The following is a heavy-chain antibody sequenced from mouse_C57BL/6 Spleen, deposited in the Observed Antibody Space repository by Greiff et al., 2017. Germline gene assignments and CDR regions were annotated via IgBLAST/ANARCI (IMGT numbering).Heavy chain of an antibody. J-gene: IGHJ2*01. Sequence: VQLQQSGAELVRPGASVTLSCKASGYTFTDYEMHWVKQTPVHGLEWIGAIDPETGGTAYNQKFKGKAILTADKSSSTAYMELRSLTSEDSAVYYCTRNPYYYGSNPYYFDYWGQGTTLTVSS. CDR3: TRNPYYYGSNPYYFDY. CDR2: IDPETGGT. V-gene: IGHV1-15*01. D-gene: IGHD1-1*01. CDR1: GYTFTDYE.